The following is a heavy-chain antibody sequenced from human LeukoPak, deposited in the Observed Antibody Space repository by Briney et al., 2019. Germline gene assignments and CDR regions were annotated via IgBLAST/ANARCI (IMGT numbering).Heavy chain of an antibody. Sequence: ASVTVSCKASGYTFTGYYMHWVRQARGQGLERMGWINPNSGGTNYAQKFQGRITMTRDTSISTAYMELSRLRSDDTAVYYCARCTTRLTDLTDYWGQGTLVTVSS. J-gene: IGHJ4*02. CDR3: ARCTTRLTDLTDY. D-gene: IGHD1-14*01. V-gene: IGHV1-2*02. CDR2: INPNSGGT. CDR1: GYTFTGYY.